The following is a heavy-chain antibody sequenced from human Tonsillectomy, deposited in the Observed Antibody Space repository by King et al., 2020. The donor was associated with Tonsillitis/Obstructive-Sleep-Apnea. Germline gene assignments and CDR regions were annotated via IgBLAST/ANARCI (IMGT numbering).Heavy chain of an antibody. Sequence: VTLQESGPALVKPTQTLTLTCTFSGFSLSSSGMCVSWIRQPPGKALEWLARIDWDDDKYYSTSLKTRLTISKDTSKNQVVLTMTNMDPVDTATYYCARMFEYSYGVDYWGQGTLVTVSS. D-gene: IGHD5-18*01. V-gene: IGHV2-70*15. CDR3: ARMFEYSYGVDY. J-gene: IGHJ4*02. CDR1: GFSLSSSGMC. CDR2: IDWDDDK.